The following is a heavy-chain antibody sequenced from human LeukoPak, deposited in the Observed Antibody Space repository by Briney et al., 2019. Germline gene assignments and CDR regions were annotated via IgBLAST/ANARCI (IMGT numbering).Heavy chain of an antibody. D-gene: IGHD6-19*01. CDR3: AGIYTSGWFEVDN. V-gene: IGHV4-39*07. CDR1: GASISSSSYY. J-gene: IGHJ4*02. Sequence: SETLSLTCTVSGASISSSSYYWGWTRQSPGKGLEWIGSIYYSGSTKYNPSLKSRVTISVDTSKNQFSLNLSSVTAADTAVYYCAGIYTSGWFEVDNWGQGTLVTVSS. CDR2: IYYSGST.